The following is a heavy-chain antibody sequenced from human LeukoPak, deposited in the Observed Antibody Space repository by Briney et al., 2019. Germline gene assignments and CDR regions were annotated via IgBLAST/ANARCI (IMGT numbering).Heavy chain of an antibody. CDR2: INSSGGST. D-gene: IGHD6-19*01. CDR3: WRGPGSGCYCAPLQ. V-gene: IGHV1-46*01. J-gene: IGHJ4*02. Sequence: ASVKVSCTASGYIFTNYYMHWVRQAPGQGLEWMGIINSSGGSTTYAQKFKGRVTMARDTSKNTVYMELNSLRSEDTAVYYCWRGPGSGCYCAPLQWGEGTLV. CDR1: GYIFTNYY.